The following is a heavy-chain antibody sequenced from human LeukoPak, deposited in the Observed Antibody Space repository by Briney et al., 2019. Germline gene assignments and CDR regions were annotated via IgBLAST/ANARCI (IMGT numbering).Heavy chain of an antibody. CDR2: ISSSSSYI. D-gene: IGHD3-9*01. CDR1: GFTFTSYT. J-gene: IGHJ4*02. Sequence: SGGSLRLSCAASGFTFTSYTMSWVRQAPGKGLEWVSSISSSSSYIYYADSVKGRFTISRDNAKNSLYLQMNSLRAEDTAVYYCARDLRYFDWLFPVVYSPRNDYWGQGTLVTVSS. V-gene: IGHV3-21*01. CDR3: ARDLRYFDWLFPVVYSPRNDY.